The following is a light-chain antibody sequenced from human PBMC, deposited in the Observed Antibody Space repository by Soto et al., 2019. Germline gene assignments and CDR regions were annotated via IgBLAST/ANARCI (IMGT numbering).Light chain of an antibody. CDR1: SSNIGSNT. V-gene: IGLV1-44*01. Sequence: QSVLTQPPSASGTPGQSVTVSCSGSSSNIGSNTVTWYQQLPGTPPILLLYSNNLRSSGVPDRFSGSRSGTSASLAISGLQSEDEADYYCSSYAGSTAVVVFGGGTKLTVL. CDR3: SSYAGSTAVVV. J-gene: IGLJ2*01. CDR2: SNN.